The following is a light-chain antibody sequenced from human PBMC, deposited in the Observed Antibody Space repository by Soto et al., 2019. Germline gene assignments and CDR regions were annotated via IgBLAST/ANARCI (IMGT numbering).Light chain of an antibody. Sequence: EIVLTQSPATLSLSPGEKATLSCRDSQNVSRSLAWYQRRPGQAPRLLIYDASNRATGIPVRFSGSGSGTDFTLTISSLEPEDFAVYYCQQGSNWPPLFTFGPGTKVDIK. V-gene: IGKV3-11*01. CDR3: QQGSNWPPLFT. CDR2: DAS. J-gene: IGKJ3*01. CDR1: QNVSRS.